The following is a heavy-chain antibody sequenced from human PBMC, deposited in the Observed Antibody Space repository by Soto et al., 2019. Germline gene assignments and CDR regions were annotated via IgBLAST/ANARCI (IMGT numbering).Heavy chain of an antibody. CDR1: GGSISSYY. J-gene: IGHJ4*02. Sequence: SETLSLTCTVSGGSISSYYWSWIRRPPGKGLEWIGYIYYSGSTNYNPSLKSRVTISVDTSKNQFSLKLSSVTAADTAVYYCARDTSWALYGHFDYWGQGTLVTVS. D-gene: IGHD4-17*01. CDR2: IYYSGST. CDR3: ARDTSWALYGHFDY. V-gene: IGHV4-59*01.